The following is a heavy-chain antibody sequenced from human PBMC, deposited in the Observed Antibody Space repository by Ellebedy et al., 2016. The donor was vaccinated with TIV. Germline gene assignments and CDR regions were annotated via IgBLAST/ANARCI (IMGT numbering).Heavy chain of an antibody. CDR2: IKQDGSEK. CDR1: GFTFSSYW. J-gene: IGHJ4*02. D-gene: IGHD3-9*01. Sequence: GGSLRLSCAASGFTFSSYWMSWVRQAPGKGLEWVANIKQDGSEKYYVDSVKGRFTISRDTSNNTVHLEMNSLRAEDTAIYSCARVDILRWYYFDSWGQGTLVTVSS. CDR3: ARVDILRWYYFDS. V-gene: IGHV3-7*03.